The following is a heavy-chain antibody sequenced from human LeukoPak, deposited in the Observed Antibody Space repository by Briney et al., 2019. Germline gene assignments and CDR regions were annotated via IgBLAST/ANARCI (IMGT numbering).Heavy chain of an antibody. CDR1: GGSISSSSHS. CDR2: IYYTGRT. Sequence: SETLSLTCTVSGGSISSSSHSWGWIRQPPGKGLEWTGTIYYTGRTYYNPSLESRLTISVDTSKNQFSLKLTSVTAADTAIYYCAQSLGSGNWIGDWFDPWGQGTLVTVSS. V-gene: IGHV4-39*01. CDR3: AQSLGSGNWIGDWFDP. D-gene: IGHD1-1*01. J-gene: IGHJ5*02.